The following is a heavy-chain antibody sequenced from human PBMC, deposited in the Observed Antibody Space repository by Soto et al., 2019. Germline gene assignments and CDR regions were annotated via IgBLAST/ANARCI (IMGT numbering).Heavy chain of an antibody. J-gene: IGHJ6*02. D-gene: IGHD3-10*01. Sequence: SVKXSCKASGGTFSSYTISWVRQAPGQGLEWMGRIIPILGIANYAQKFQGRVTITADKSTSTAYMELSSLRSEDTAVYYCARDRYYYGSGPHGMDVWGQGTTVTVSS. CDR2: IIPILGIA. CDR1: GGTFSSYT. CDR3: ARDRYYYGSGPHGMDV. V-gene: IGHV1-69*04.